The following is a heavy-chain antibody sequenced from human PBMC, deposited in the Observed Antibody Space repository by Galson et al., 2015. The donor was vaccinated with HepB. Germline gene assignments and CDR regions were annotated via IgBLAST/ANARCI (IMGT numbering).Heavy chain of an antibody. CDR2: INPNSGGT. CDR3: ARAWWGANEGDY. V-gene: IGHV1-2*02. J-gene: IGHJ4*02. D-gene: IGHD1-26*01. CDR1: GYTFTGYY. Sequence: SVKVSCKASGYTFTGYYMHWVRQAPGQGLEWMGWINPNSGGTNYAQKFQGRVTMTRDTSISTAYMELSRLRSDDTAVYYCARAWWGANEGDYWGQGTLVTVSS.